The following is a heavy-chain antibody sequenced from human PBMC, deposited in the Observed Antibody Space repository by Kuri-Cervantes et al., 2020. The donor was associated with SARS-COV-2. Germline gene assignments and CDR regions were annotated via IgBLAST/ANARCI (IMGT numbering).Heavy chain of an antibody. J-gene: IGHJ5*02. CDR1: GGTFSSYA. CDR2: IIPIFGTA. Sequence: GGSLRLSCKASGGTFSSYAISWVRQAPGQGLEWMGGIIPIFGTANYAQKFQGRVTMTRDTSTSTVYMELSSLRSEDTAVYYCAIIDCSSTSCYAHAAWGQGTLVTVYS. V-gene: IGHV1-69*05. CDR3: AIIDCSSTSCYAHAA. D-gene: IGHD2-2*01.